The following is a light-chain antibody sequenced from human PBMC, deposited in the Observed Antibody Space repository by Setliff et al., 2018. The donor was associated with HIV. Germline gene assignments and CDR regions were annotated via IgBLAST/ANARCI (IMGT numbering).Light chain of an antibody. J-gene: IGLJ1*01. CDR1: SSDVGGDKY. CDR2: DVS. CDR3: SSYTSSSTLFYV. V-gene: IGLV2-14*03. Sequence: QSVLTQPASVSGSPGQSITISCTGTSSDVGGDKYVSWYQQHPGKAPKLMIYDVSDRPSGVSNRFSGSKSGNTASLTISGLQAEDEADYFCSSYTSSSTLFYVFGTGTRSPS.